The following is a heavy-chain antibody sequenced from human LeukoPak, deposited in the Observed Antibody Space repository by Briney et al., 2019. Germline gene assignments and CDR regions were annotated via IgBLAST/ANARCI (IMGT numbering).Heavy chain of an antibody. CDR2: IIPIFGTA. D-gene: IGHD6-13*01. CDR3: AMDGSSYFDY. Sequence: ASVKVSCKASGGTFSSYAISWVRQAPGQGLEWMGGIIPIFGTANYAQKFQGRVTITADESTSTAYMELSSLRSEDTAVYYCAMDGSSYFDYWGQGTLVTVSS. CDR1: GGTFSSYA. J-gene: IGHJ4*02. V-gene: IGHV1-69*13.